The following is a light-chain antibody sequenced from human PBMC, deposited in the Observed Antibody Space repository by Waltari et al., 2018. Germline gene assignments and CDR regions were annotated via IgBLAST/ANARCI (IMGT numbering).Light chain of an antibody. J-gene: IGKJ1*01. V-gene: IGKV4-1*01. CDR1: QSVLYSSNNKNF. Sequence: IVMTQSPDSLAVPLGERATINCKSSQSVLYSSNNKNFLAWYQKKPRQPPRLLIYWASTRESGVPDRFSGSGSGTNFTLTINSLQAEDVAVYYCQQYYTILRTFGQGTKVEIK. CDR3: QQYYTILRT. CDR2: WAS.